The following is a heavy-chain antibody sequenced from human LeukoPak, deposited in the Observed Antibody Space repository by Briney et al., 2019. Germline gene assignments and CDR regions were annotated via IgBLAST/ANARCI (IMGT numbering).Heavy chain of an antibody. D-gene: IGHD1-26*01. V-gene: IGHV4-61*09. J-gene: IGHJ4*02. CDR3: ARVKWELLAGPFEY. CDR2: LYSSGTT. CDR1: GDSISSGSYY. Sequence: SQTLSLTCTVSGDSISSGSYYWSWIRQPAGKGLEWIGHLYSSGTTNYNPSLKSRVSMSVDTSKNQFSLMLSSVTAADTAVYYCARVKWELLAGPFEYWGQGTLVTVSS.